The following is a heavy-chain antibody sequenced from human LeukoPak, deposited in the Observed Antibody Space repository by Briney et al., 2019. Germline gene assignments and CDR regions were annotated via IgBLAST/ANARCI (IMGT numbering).Heavy chain of an antibody. J-gene: IGHJ4*02. V-gene: IGHV3-66*01. Sequence: GGSLRLSCAASGFTVSSNYMSWVRQATGKGLEWVSVSYTGGNTHYADSVKGRFTLSRDNSKNTVYLQMNSLRVEDTAMYYCASISDLLYYFDSWGQGTLVTVSS. CDR2: SYTGGNT. CDR1: GFTVSSNY. CDR3: ASISDLLYYFDS.